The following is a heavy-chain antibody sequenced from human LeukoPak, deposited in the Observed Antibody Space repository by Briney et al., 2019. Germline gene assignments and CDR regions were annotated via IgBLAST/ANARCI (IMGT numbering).Heavy chain of an antibody. D-gene: IGHD6-13*01. J-gene: IGHJ4*02. CDR1: RDSISSYY. CDR2: MYYSGST. Sequence: SETLSLTCTVSRDSISSYYWSWIRQPPGRGLEWIGYMYYSGSTNYNPSLKSRVTISMGTSQDQFSLKLSSVTAAATAVYYCARVRYSSSGKYYFDYWGQGTLVTVSS. V-gene: IGHV4-59*01. CDR3: ARVRYSSSGKYYFDY.